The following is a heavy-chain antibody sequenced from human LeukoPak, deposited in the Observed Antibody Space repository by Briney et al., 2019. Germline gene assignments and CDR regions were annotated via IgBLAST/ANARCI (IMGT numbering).Heavy chain of an antibody. CDR2: IWYDGSNK. D-gene: IGHD4-23*01. CDR1: GFTFSSYG. V-gene: IGHV3-33*01. J-gene: IGHJ5*02. CDR3: ARHGDYGGNWFDP. Sequence: GSLRLSCAASGFTFSSYGMHWVRQAPGKGLEWVAVIWYDGSNKYYADSVKGRFTISRDNSKNTLYLQMNSLRAEDTAVYYCARHGDYGGNWFDPWGQGTLVTVSS.